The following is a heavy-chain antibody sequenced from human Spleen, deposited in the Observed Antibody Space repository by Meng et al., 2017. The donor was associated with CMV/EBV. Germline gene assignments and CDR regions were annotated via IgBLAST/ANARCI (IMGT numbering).Heavy chain of an antibody. Sequence: SETLSLTCAVFGGSFSGYYWTWIRQPPGKGLGRIGEINHSGTTNYNPSLKSRVTISVDTSKNQFSLKLSSVTAADTAVYYCARDHPNRGPSYGMDVWGQGTTVTVSS. J-gene: IGHJ6*02. V-gene: IGHV4-34*01. CDR1: GGSFSGYY. CDR3: ARDHPNRGPSYGMDV. D-gene: IGHD3-10*01. CDR2: INHSGTT.